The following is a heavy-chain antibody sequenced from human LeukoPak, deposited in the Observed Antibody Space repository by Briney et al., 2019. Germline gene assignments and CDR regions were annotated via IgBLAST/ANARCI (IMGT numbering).Heavy chain of an antibody. J-gene: IGHJ4*02. CDR2: INPSGGST. D-gene: IGHD3-9*01. Sequence: ASVKVSCKASGYTFTSYYTHWVRQAPGQGLERMGIINPSGGSTSYAQKFQGRVTMTRDTSTSTVYMELSSLRSEDTAVYYCARDPHYDILTGYYVVLDYWGQGTLVTVSS. V-gene: IGHV1-46*01. CDR1: GYTFTSYY. CDR3: ARDPHYDILTGYYVVLDY.